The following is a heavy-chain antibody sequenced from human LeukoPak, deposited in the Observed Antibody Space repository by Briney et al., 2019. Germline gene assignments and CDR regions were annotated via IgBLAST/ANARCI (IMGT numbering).Heavy chain of an antibody. CDR1: GFTFSSYS. CDR2: IYSGGST. CDR3: ASLWFGDSIDY. J-gene: IGHJ4*02. V-gene: IGHV3-66*01. Sequence: GGSLRLSCAASGFTFSSYSMNWVRQAPGKGLEWVSVIYSGGSTYYADSVKGRFTISRDNSKNTLYLQMNSLRAEDTAVYYCASLWFGDSIDYWGQGTLVTVSS. D-gene: IGHD3-10*01.